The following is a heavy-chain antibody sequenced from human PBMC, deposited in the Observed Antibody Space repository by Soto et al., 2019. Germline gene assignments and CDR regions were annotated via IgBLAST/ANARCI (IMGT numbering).Heavy chain of an antibody. CDR3: AKERVGGADCWIYLDD. D-gene: IGHD2-21*02. V-gene: IGHV3-33*03. J-gene: IGHJ4*02. CDR2: IGFDGSNI. CDR1: ESIFRGFG. Sequence: QVLLVESGGGVVQPGGSLRLSCAASESIFRGFGMHWVRQAPGKGLEWVAIIGFDGSNINYADSVMGRFTISRDNSKNRLVLEINILRVEEKPIDYGAKERVGGADCWIYLDDWGQGTLVT.